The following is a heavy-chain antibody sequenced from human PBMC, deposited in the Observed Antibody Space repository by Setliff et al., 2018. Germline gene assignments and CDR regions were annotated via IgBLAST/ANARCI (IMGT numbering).Heavy chain of an antibody. D-gene: IGHD3-10*01. Sequence: SETLSLTCTVSGGSITSGSFYRSWIRQPAGKKLEWIGRIHASGSPDYNPSFKSRVTISRDTSTNQFSLKLGSVTAADTAVYYCARRDGSITYREFFDYWGQGALVTVSS. CDR2: IHASGSP. J-gene: IGHJ4*02. CDR3: ARRDGSITYREFFDY. CDR1: GGSITSGSFY. V-gene: IGHV4-61*02.